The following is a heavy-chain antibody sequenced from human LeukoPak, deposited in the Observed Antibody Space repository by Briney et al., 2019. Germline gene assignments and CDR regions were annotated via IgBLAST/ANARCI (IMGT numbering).Heavy chain of an antibody. CDR1: GYTFTSYY. CDR2: INPSGGST. CDR3: ARSQTTYYYGSGSYYKDNFDY. D-gene: IGHD3-10*01. Sequence: GASVKVSCKASGYTFTSYYMHWVRQAPGQGLEWMGIINPSGGSTSYAQKLQDRVTMTTDTSTSTAYMELRSLRSDDTAVYYCARSQTTYYYGSGSYYKDNFDYWGQGTLVTVSS. J-gene: IGHJ4*02. V-gene: IGHV1-46*01.